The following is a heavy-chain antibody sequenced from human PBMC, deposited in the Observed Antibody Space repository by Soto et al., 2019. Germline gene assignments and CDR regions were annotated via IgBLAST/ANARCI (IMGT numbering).Heavy chain of an antibody. CDR1: GASIGSGGW. J-gene: IGHJ5*02. Sequence: SETLSLTCAVSGASIGSGGWWSWVRQPPGKGLEWIAEIFHDGNTNYSPSLKSRVTISVDKSQNQFSLNVYSVTAADTAVYYCARHEGWTGPDQWGQGTLVTVS. D-gene: IGHD2-8*02. CDR2: IFHDGNT. V-gene: IGHV4-4*02. CDR3: ARHEGWTGPDQ.